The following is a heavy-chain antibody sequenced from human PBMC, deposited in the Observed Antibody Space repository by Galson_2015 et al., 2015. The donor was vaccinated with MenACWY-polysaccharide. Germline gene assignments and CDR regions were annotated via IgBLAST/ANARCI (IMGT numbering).Heavy chain of an antibody. Sequence: SLRLSCAASGFSFGTYSMHWVRRSPAKGLEWVSCIRRSGDATAYADSVKGRFTISRDNLKNTLYLEMNSLTAADTAVYYCAKDISTSAFSQMDGCGRASAITVSS. V-gene: IGHV3-23*01. J-gene: IGHJ6*03. CDR1: GFSFGTYS. CDR2: IRRSGDAT. CDR3: AKDISTSAFSQMDG. D-gene: IGHD2/OR15-2a*01.